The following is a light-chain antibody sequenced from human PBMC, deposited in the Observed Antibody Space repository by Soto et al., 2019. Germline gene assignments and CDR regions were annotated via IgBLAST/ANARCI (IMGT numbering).Light chain of an antibody. CDR1: QSISSW. CDR2: KAS. CDR3: QQYNSHPWT. J-gene: IGKJ1*01. V-gene: IGKV1-5*03. Sequence: DIQMTQSPSTLSVSVGDRVTITCRASQSISSWLAWYQQKPGKAPKLLIYKASSLESGVPSRFSGSGSGTESTLTISSLPPDDFATYYCQQYNSHPWTFGQGTKVEIK.